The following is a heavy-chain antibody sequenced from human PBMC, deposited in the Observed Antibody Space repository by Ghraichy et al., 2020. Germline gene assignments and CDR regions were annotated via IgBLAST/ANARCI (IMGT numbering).Heavy chain of an antibody. CDR2: ITSSSRTI. Sequence: GGSLRLSCVGSGFTFSGYSMNWVRQSPGKGLEWVAYITSSSRTISYADSVKGRFTISRDNAQNSVYLQMSSLSDEDTAVYYCARGSTVVRFYYYAGLDVWGQGTTVTVSS. CDR1: GFTFSGYS. CDR3: ARGSTVVRFYYYAGLDV. J-gene: IGHJ6*02. V-gene: IGHV3-48*02. D-gene: IGHD4-23*01.